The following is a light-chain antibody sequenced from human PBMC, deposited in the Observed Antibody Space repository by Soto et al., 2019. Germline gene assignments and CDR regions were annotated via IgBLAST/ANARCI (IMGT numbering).Light chain of an antibody. CDR2: EVS. CDR1: SFKN. CDR3: SSYTSDSVL. Sequence: QSALTQPASVSGSPGQSITISCTGTSFKNVSWYQQHPGQAPKLLIYEVSNRPSGISNRFSGSKSGNTASLTISGLQAEDESDYYCSSYTSDSVLFGGGTKVTVL. J-gene: IGLJ2*01. V-gene: IGLV2-14*01.